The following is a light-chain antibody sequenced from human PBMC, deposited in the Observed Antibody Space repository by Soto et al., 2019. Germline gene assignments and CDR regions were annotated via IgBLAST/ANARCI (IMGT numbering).Light chain of an antibody. J-gene: IGLJ2*01. V-gene: IGLV2-14*03. Sequence: QSALTQPASVSGSPGQSITISCTGTRSDIGAYNFVSWYQQHPGEVPKLILYDVNVRLSGVSNRFSGSKSGITPSLTISGLQAEDEADYYCTSWTTSTTMIFGGGTQLTVL. CDR3: TSWTTSTTMI. CDR1: RSDIGAYNF. CDR2: DVN.